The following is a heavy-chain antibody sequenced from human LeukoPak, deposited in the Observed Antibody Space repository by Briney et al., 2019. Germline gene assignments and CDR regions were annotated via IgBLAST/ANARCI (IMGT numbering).Heavy chain of an antibody. V-gene: IGHV1-69*05. CDR3: AGSRFFSGLEMATISHYFDY. Sequence: ASVKVSCKASGGTFSSYAISWVRQAPGQGLEWMGGIIPIFGTANYAQKFQGRVTITTDESTSTAYMELSSLRSEDTAVYYCAGSRFFSGLEMATISHYFDYWGQGTLVTVSS. D-gene: IGHD5-24*01. CDR1: GGTFSSYA. J-gene: IGHJ4*02. CDR2: IIPIFGTA.